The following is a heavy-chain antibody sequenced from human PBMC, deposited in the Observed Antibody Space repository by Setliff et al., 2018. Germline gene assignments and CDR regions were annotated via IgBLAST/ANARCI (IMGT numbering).Heavy chain of an antibody. CDR3: ANHNPARWAVTGTPLDY. D-gene: IGHD6-19*01. CDR2: ISGSGGST. CDR1: GFTFSSWG. V-gene: IGHV3-23*01. J-gene: IGHJ4*02. Sequence: GGSLRLSCTASGFTFSSWGMSWVRQAPGKGLEWVSGISGSGGSTYYADSVKGRFTISRDNSKNTLYLQMNSLRAEDTAIYYCANHNPARWAVTGTPLDYWGQGTLVTVSS.